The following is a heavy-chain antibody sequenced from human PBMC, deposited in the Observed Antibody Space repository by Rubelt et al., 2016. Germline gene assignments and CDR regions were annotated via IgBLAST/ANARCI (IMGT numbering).Heavy chain of an antibody. CDR2: INHSGST. CDR3: ARLPASSELPQGDY. D-gene: IGHD1-26*01. CDR1: GGSFSGYY. J-gene: IGHJ4*02. Sequence: QVQLQQWGAGLLKPSETLSLTCAVYGGSFSGYYWSWIRQPPGKGLEWIGEINHSGSTNYNPSLKSRVTISVDTSKNQCSLKLSSVNAADTAVYYCARLPASSELPQGDYWGQGTLVTVSS. V-gene: IGHV4-34*01.